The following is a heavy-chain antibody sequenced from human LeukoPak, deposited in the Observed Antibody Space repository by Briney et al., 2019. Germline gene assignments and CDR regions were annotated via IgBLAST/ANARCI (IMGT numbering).Heavy chain of an antibody. Sequence: PSETLSLTCAVYGGSFSGYYWSWIRQPPGKGLEWIGEINHSGSTNYNPSLKSRVTISVDTSKNQFSLKLSSVTAADTAVYYCARWATTVDIVVVPAAIQTGYFDYWGQGTLVTVSS. D-gene: IGHD2-2*02. V-gene: IGHV4-34*01. CDR2: INHSGST. CDR1: GGSFSGYY. J-gene: IGHJ4*02. CDR3: ARWATTVDIVVVPAAIQTGYFDY.